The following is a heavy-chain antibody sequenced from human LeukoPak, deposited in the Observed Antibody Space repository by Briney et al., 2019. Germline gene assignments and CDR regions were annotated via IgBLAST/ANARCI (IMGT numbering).Heavy chain of an antibody. Sequence: GGSLRLSCAASGFTVSGNYMSWVRQVPGKGLEWVAVIWYDGSNNCYADSVKGRFTISRDNSKNTLYLQMNSLRAEDSAVYYCATGSSSSSPEGLHYWGQGTLVTVSS. CDR2: IWYDGSNN. CDR1: GFTVSGNY. D-gene: IGHD6-6*01. CDR3: ATGSSSSSPEGLHY. V-gene: IGHV3-33*08. J-gene: IGHJ4*02.